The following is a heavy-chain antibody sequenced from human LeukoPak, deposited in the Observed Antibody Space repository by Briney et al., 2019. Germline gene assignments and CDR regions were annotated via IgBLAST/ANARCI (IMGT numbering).Heavy chain of an antibody. CDR1: GVSISKYY. CDR2: IYYSGST. CDR3: ARDINGYYYDSHGSYPTDL. J-gene: IGHJ5*02. V-gene: IGHV4-59*01. D-gene: IGHD3-22*01. Sequence: KPSETLSLTCTVSGVSISKYYWSWIRQPPGKGLEWIGYIYYSGSTNYNPSLKSRVTISADTSKIQFSLKLSSVTAADTAVYYCARDINGYYYDSHGSYPTDLWGQGTLVTVSS.